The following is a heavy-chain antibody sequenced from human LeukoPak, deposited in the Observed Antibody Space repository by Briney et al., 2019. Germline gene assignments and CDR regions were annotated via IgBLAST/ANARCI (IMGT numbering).Heavy chain of an antibody. CDR3: ARDFDSSGPIDY. Sequence: GGSLRLSCAASGFTFSNYALHWVRQAPGKGLEWVAVISYDGNNKYYADSVKGRLTISRDNSKNTLYLQMNSLRAEDTAVYYCARDFDSSGPIDYWGQGTLVTVSS. D-gene: IGHD3-22*01. CDR1: GFTFSNYA. J-gene: IGHJ4*02. CDR2: ISYDGNNK. V-gene: IGHV3-30-3*01.